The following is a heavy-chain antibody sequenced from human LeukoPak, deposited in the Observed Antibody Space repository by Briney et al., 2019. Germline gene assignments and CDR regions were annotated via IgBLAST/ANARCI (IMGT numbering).Heavy chain of an antibody. CDR1: GFTFSSYV. CDR3: ARTQAYSDSFAYYHCDY. V-gene: IGHV3-30*01. J-gene: IGHJ4*02. Sequence: PGRSLRLSCAASGFTFSSYVMHWIRQAPGKGLEWVAVISSDGTEKYYADSVKGRFTISRDNSKNTLYLQMNSLRPEDTAVFYCARTQAYSDSFAYYHCDYWGQGTLVTVSS. CDR2: ISSDGTEK. D-gene: IGHD3-22*01.